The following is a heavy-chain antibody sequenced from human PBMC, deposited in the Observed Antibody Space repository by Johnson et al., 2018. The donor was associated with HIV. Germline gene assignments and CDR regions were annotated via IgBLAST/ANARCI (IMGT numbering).Heavy chain of an antibody. J-gene: IGHJ3*02. V-gene: IGHV3-30*19. CDR2: ISYDGSNK. CDR1: GFTFSSYG. Sequence: QMLLVESGGGLVQPGGSLRLSCAASGFTFSSYGMHWVRQAPGKGLEWVAVISYDGSNKYYADSVKGRFTISRDNSKNTLYLQMNSLRAEDTAVYYCARSQIDAFDIWGQGTMVTVSS. CDR3: ARSQIDAFDI.